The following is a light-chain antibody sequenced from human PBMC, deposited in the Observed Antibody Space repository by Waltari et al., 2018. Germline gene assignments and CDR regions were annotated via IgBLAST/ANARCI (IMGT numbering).Light chain of an antibody. Sequence: EIVLTQSPGTLSLSPGERATLSCRASQSVSSNYLAWYQQKLGQAPRLLIYGASNRATGIPDRFSGSGSGTDFTFTISRLEPEDFAVYYCQQYGVSLTFGGGTKVEIK. J-gene: IGKJ4*01. V-gene: IGKV3-20*01. CDR1: QSVSSNY. CDR2: GAS. CDR3: QQYGVSLT.